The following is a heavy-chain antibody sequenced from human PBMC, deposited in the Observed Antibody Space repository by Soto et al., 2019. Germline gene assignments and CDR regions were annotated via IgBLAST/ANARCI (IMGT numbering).Heavy chain of an antibody. CDR3: ARELPPDL. Sequence: EVQLVESGGGLIQPRGSLRLSCAASGFTVRSKYMAWVRQAPGQGLEWVSLLWSAGFTQYADSVKGRFTITRDNSKNTMYLQMHTLRAEDSAIYYCARELPPDLWGQGTLVTVSS. CDR1: GFTVRSKY. J-gene: IGHJ5*02. CDR2: LWSAGFT. D-gene: IGHD1-26*01. V-gene: IGHV3-53*01.